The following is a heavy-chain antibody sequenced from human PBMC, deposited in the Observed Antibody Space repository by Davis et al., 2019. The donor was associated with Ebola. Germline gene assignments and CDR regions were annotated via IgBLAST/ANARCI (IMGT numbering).Heavy chain of an antibody. CDR3: ASAAYYYGSGALGY. Sequence: ASVKVSCKASGDTFTSYGISWVRQAPGQGLEWMGWISAYNGNTNYAQKLQGRGTMTTDTSTSTAYMELRSLRSDDSSVYYCASAAYYYGSGALGYWGQGTLVTVSS. V-gene: IGHV1-18*01. J-gene: IGHJ4*02. CDR2: ISAYNGNT. D-gene: IGHD3-10*01. CDR1: GDTFTSYG.